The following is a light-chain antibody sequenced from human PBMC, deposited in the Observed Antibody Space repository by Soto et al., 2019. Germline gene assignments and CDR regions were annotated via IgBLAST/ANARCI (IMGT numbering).Light chain of an antibody. V-gene: IGLV2-11*01. CDR3: CSYAGSYTWV. CDR2: DVS. CDR1: SSDVGGYNY. Sequence: QSALTQPRSMSGSPAQSVTISCTGTSSDVGGYNYVSWYQQHPGKAPKLMIYDVSQRTSGVPDRFSGSKSGNTASLTISGLQAEDEADYYCCSYAGSYTWVFGGGTQLTVL. J-gene: IGLJ2*01.